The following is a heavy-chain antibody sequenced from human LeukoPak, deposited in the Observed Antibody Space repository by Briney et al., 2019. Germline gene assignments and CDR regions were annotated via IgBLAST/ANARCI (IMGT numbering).Heavy chain of an antibody. Sequence: ASVKVSCKASGGTFSSYAISWVRQAPGQGLEWMGWISAYNGNTNYAQKLQGRVTMTTDTSTSTAYMELRSLRSDDTAVYYCARIKDYYYYMDVWGKGTTVTVSS. CDR2: ISAYNGNT. J-gene: IGHJ6*03. CDR1: GGTFSSYA. CDR3: ARIKDYYYYMDV. V-gene: IGHV1-18*01.